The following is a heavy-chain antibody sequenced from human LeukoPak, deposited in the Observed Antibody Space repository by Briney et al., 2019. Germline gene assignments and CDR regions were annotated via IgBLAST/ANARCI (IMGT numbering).Heavy chain of an antibody. Sequence: GGSLRLSCEGSAFIFSGHWMNWVRQTPGKGLEWVASIKEDGSVRQYVDSVKGRFTISRDNTKNSLYLQMDSLRVEDTAVFYCARDQYDTWSRRGNFDSWGQGTLVIVSS. D-gene: IGHD3-3*01. CDR3: ARDQYDTWSRRGNFDS. V-gene: IGHV3-7*03. CDR2: IKEDGSVR. CDR1: AFIFSGHW. J-gene: IGHJ4*02.